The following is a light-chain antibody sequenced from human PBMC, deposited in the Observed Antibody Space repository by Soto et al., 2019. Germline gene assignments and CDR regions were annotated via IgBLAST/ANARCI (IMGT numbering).Light chain of an antibody. Sequence: DIQMTQSPTSLSASVGDRVTIACRASQSISSYLNWYQQKPGKAPKFLIYAASSLQSGVPSRFSGSGSGTDFTLSISSLQPEDFATYYCLQSYSTPYTFGQGTKLEIK. J-gene: IGKJ2*01. CDR3: LQSYSTPYT. CDR2: AAS. V-gene: IGKV1-39*01. CDR1: QSISSY.